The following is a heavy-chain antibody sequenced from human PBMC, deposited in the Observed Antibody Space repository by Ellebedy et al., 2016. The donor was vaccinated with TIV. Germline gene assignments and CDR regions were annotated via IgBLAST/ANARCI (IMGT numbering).Heavy chain of an antibody. CDR1: GGSISRSSYY. J-gene: IGHJ5*02. V-gene: IGHV4-39*01. Sequence: SETLSLTCTVSGGSISRSSYYWGWIRQPPQKGLEWIGSISYTGSTFNNPSLKSRVTISVDTSKSPFSLRLTPVTAADTAVYYCARWFGELLYVRWFDPWGQGTLVTVSS. D-gene: IGHD3-10*01. CDR2: ISYTGST. CDR3: ARWFGELLYVRWFDP.